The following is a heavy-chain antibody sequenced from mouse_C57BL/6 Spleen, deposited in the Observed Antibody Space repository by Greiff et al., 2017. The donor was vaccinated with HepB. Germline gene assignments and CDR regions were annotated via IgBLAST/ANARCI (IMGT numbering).Heavy chain of an antibody. CDR1: GYTFTDYN. CDR2: INPNNGGT. D-gene: IGHD3-2*02. J-gene: IGHJ3*01. V-gene: IGHV1-18*01. Sequence: VQLKESGPELVKPGASVKIPCKASGYTFTDYNMDWVKQSHGKSLEWIGDINPNNGGTIYNQKFKGKATLTVDKSSSTAYMELRSLTSEDTAVYYCAREGAQATWFAYWGQGTLVTVSA. CDR3: AREGAQATWFAY.